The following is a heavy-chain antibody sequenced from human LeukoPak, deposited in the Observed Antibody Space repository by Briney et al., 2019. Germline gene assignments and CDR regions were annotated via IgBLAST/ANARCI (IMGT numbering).Heavy chain of an antibody. Sequence: SETLSLTCTVSGGSISSYYWSWIRQPPGKGLEWIGYIYYSGSTNYNPSLKSRVTISVDTSKNQFSLKLSSVTAADTAVYYCARDRGSGYSPYFDYWGQGTLVTVSS. D-gene: IGHD3-22*01. V-gene: IGHV4-59*01. CDR3: ARDRGSGYSPYFDY. CDR2: IYYSGST. CDR1: GGSISSYY. J-gene: IGHJ4*02.